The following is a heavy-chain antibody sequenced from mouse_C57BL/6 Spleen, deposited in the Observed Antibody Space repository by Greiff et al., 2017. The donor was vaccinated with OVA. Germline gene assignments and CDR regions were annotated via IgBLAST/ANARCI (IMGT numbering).Heavy chain of an antibody. CDR3: SFCYGSSLDY. J-gene: IGHJ2*01. CDR1: GFNIKDYY. V-gene: IGHV14-1*01. Sequence: VHVKQSGAELVRPGASVKLSCTASGFNIKDYYMHWVQQRPEQGLEWIGRIDPEDGDTEYAPKFPGKATMTADTASNTAYLQLISLICEDAAVYYCSFCYGSSLDYWGQGTTLTVSS. D-gene: IGHD1-1*01. CDR2: IDPEDGDT.